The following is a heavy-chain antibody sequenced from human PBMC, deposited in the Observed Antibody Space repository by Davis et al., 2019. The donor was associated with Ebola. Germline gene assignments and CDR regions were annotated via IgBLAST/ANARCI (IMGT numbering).Heavy chain of an antibody. D-gene: IGHD6-13*01. V-gene: IGHV1-69*13. CDR2: IIPIFGTA. CDR1: GGTLSSYA. CDR3: ARDWGAAAGNDY. Sequence: AASVKVSCKASGGTLSSYAISWVRQAPGQGLEWMGGIIPIFGTANYAQKFQGRVTITADESTSTAYMELSSLRSEDTAVYYCARDWGAAAGNDYWGQGTLVTVSS. J-gene: IGHJ4*02.